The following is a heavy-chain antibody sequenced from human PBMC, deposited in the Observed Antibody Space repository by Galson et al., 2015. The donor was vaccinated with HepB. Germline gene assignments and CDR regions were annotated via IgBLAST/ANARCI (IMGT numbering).Heavy chain of an antibody. J-gene: IGHJ3*01. CDR2: IHYSGAT. D-gene: IGHD4-17*01. CDR3: ARVGYGDYGT. CDR1: GGSISSGGYY. V-gene: IGHV4-31*03. Sequence: TLSLTCTVSGGSISSGGYYWSWIRQHPGKGLEWIGFIHYSGATYYNPSLKSRITISVDTFKNQFSLKLSSVTAADTAMYYCARVGYGDYGTWGQGTMVTVSS.